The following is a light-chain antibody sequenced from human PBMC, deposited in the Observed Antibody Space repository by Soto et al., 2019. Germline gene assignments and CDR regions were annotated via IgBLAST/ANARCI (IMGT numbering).Light chain of an antibody. J-gene: IGKJ1*01. Sequence: DIQMTQSPSSLSASVGDRVTITCRASQGIRTDLVWYQQKPGKAPRRLIYGASSLQSGVPSRFSGSGSGTEFTLTISSLQPEDFATYYCQQTYTNLWTFGQGTKVQIK. CDR2: GAS. CDR1: QGIRTD. V-gene: IGKV1-17*01. CDR3: QQTYTNLWT.